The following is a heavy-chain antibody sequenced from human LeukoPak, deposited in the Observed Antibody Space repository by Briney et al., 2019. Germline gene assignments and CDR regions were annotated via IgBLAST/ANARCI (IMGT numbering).Heavy chain of an antibody. Sequence: PSETLSRTCSVSGGSISSSSHCWGWIRQPPGKGLEWIGTIYYSGSTYYNPSLKSRLSISVDKSKNQFSLRLSSVTAADTAVYYCARDQAHTVTTYKWFDPWGQGTLVTVSS. V-gene: IGHV4-39*07. CDR3: ARDQAHTVTTYKWFDP. CDR1: GGSISSSSHC. CDR2: IYYSGST. D-gene: IGHD4-17*01. J-gene: IGHJ5*02.